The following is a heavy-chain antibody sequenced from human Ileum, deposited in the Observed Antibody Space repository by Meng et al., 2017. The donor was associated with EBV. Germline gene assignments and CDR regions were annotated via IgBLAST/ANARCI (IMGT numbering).Heavy chain of an antibody. Sequence: QVHLQESGPRLVQPSQTLSLTCTVSGGSSSSGDYYWSWIRQPPGKGLEWIGYIYNSGSTYYNPSLKSRVTISVDTSKNQFSLKLRFVTAADTAVYYCAREGRSHQVGVSVYWGQGNLVTVSS. D-gene: IGHD2-21*01. CDR2: IYNSGST. J-gene: IGHJ4*02. V-gene: IGHV4-30-4*01. CDR3: AREGRSHQVGVSVY. CDR1: GGSSSSGDYY.